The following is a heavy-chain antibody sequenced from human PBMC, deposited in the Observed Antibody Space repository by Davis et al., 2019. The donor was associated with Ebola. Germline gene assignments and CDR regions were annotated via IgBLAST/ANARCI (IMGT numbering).Heavy chain of an antibody. CDR1: GFTFSSYC. CDR2: ISGSSSTM. D-gene: IGHD4-11*01. Sequence: GESLKISCAASGFTFSSYCMHWVRQAPGKGLEWVSYISGSSSTMYYADSVKGRFTISRDNAKTSLYLQMNSLRDEDTAVYYCARDDYSVFDYWGQGTLVTVSS. CDR3: ARDDYSVFDY. J-gene: IGHJ4*02. V-gene: IGHV3-48*02.